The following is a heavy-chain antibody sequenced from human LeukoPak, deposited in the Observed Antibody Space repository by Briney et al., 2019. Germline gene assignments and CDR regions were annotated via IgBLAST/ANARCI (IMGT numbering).Heavy chain of an antibody. CDR3: ARGVGFDY. V-gene: IGHV4-59*01. CDR1: GGSISSYY. Sequence: SSETLSLTCTVSGGSISSYYWSWIRQPPGKGLEWIGYIFYSGSTNYNPSLKSRVTISVDTSKNQYSLKLSSVTAADTAVYYCARGVGFDYWGQGTLVTVSS. CDR2: IFYSGST. J-gene: IGHJ4*02.